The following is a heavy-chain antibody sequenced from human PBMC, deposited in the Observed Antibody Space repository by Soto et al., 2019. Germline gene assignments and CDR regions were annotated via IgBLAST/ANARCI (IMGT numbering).Heavy chain of an antibody. V-gene: IGHV5-51*01. CDR3: ARQYGGDNWNSDGMDV. D-gene: IGHD1-7*01. CDR2: IYAGDSDT. J-gene: IGHJ6*02. CDR1: GYSFTSYW. Sequence: PVGSLKICCTSPGYSFTSYWIGWVRPMPWKGLEWMGIIYAGDSDTRYRPSFQGQVTISADKSISTAYLQWSSLKASDTAMYYCARQYGGDNWNSDGMDVWGQGTTVTVSS.